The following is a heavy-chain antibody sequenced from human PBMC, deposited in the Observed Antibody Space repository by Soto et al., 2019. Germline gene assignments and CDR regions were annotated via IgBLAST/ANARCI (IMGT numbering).Heavy chain of an antibody. CDR3: ARDLREQQLVHRPIWDDAFDI. J-gene: IGHJ3*02. D-gene: IGHD6-13*01. V-gene: IGHV3-66*01. CDR1: GFTVSSNY. Sequence: GGSLRLSCAASGFTVSSNYMSWVRQAPGKGLEWVSVIYSGGSTYYADSVKGRFTISRDNSKNTLYLQMNSLRAEDTAVYYCARDLREQQLVHRPIWDDAFDIWGQGTMVTVSS. CDR2: IYSGGST.